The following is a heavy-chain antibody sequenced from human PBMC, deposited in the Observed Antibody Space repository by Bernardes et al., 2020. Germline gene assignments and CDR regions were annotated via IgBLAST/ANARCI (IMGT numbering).Heavy chain of an antibody. J-gene: IGHJ4*02. CDR2: INHSGST. V-gene: IGHV4-34*01. CDR3: ARGRQIAVAGAEFDY. D-gene: IGHD6-19*01. CDR1: GGSFSGYY. Sequence: SETLSLTCAVYGGSFSGYYWSWIRQPPGKGLEWIGEINHSGSTNYNPSLKSRVTISVDTSKNQFSLKQRSVTAADTAVYFCARGRQIAVAGAEFDYWGQGTLVTVSS.